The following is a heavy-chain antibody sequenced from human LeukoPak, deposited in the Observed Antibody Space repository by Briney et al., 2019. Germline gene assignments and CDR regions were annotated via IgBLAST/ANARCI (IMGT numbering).Heavy chain of an antibody. J-gene: IGHJ6*03. V-gene: IGHV4-34*01. Sequence: SETLSLTCAVYGGSFSGYYWGWIRPPPGKGLEWMGEINHSGSTNYNPSLKSRVTISVDTSKNQFSLKLSSVTAADTAVYYCARGRRGGGQLVRYYYYYYMDVWGKGTTVTVSS. CDR3: ARGRRGGGQLVRYYYYYYMDV. CDR2: INHSGST. CDR1: GGSFSGYY. D-gene: IGHD6-6*01.